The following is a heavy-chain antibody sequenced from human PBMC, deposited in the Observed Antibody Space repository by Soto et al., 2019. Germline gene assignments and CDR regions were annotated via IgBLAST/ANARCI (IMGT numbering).Heavy chain of an antibody. J-gene: IGHJ4*02. D-gene: IGHD3-16*01. CDR1: GYSISSGYY. V-gene: IGHV4-38-2*02. CDR3: ARDWGTPGYFDY. CDR2: IYHSGST. Sequence: PSETLSLTCAVSGYSISSGYYWGWIRQPPGKGLEWIGSIYHSGSTYYSPSLKSRVTISVDTSKNQFSLKLSSVTAADTAVYYCARDWGTPGYFDYWGQGTLVTVSS.